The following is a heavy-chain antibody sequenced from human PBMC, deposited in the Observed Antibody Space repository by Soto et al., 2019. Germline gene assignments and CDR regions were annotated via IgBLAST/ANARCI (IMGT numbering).Heavy chain of an antibody. V-gene: IGHV1-46*01. J-gene: IGHJ6*02. CDR1: GYTFSGYY. CDR2: FKPTGGGST. D-gene: IGHD3-10*01. Sequence: QGQRVHSGAEVKKPGSSVKLSSKPSGYTFSGYYVHRVRQAPGQGLEWMGVFKPTGGGSTSYAQRFQGRVNVTRDTSTSTVYMELGSLRFDDTAVYFCASDYGSGVEMDVWGQGTRVPVSS. CDR3: ASDYGSGVEMDV.